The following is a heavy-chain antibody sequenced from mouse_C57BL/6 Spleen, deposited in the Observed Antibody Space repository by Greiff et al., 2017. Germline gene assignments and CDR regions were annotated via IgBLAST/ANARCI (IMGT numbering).Heavy chain of an antibody. J-gene: IGHJ1*03. V-gene: IGHV1-15*01. D-gene: IGHD1-1*01. CDR3: TRSRYYGSSYFDV. Sequence: VQLQESGAELVRPGASVTLSCKASGYTFTDYEMHWVKQTPVHGLEWIGAIDPETGGTAYNQKFKGKAILTADKSSSTAYMELRSLTSEDSAVYYCTRSRYYGSSYFDVWGTGTTVTVSS. CDR1: GYTFTDYE. CDR2: IDPETGGT.